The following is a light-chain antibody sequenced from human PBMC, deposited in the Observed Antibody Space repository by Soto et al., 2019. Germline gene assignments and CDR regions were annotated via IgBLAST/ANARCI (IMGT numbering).Light chain of an antibody. CDR2: AAS. J-gene: IGKJ1*01. CDR1: ESIDNW. Sequence: DTQVTQSPSTLSASLGDQVTITGRASESIDNWLAWYQQKPGKAPKLLIFAASTMVRGVPSRFSGRGSGTEFTLTIRSLQADDYATFYCQQYHTDWTFGQGTKVDIK. CDR3: QQYHTDWT. V-gene: IGKV1-5*01.